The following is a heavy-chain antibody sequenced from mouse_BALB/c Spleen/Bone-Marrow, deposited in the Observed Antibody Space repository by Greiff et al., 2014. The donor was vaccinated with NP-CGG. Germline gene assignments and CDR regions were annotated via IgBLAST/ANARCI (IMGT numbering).Heavy chain of an antibody. D-gene: IGHD1-1*01. V-gene: IGHV14-3*02. CDR1: GFNIKDTY. CDR3: ASYYYGSSLFAY. CDR2: IDPANGNT. Sequence: EVQVVESGAELVAPGASVTLTCTASGFNIKDTYIHWVRQRPEKGLEWLGRIDPANGNTKYDPTFQARPTITTDTSSNPAYLQLSSLTSEDTAVYYCASYYYGSSLFAYWGQGTLVTVSA. J-gene: IGHJ3*01.